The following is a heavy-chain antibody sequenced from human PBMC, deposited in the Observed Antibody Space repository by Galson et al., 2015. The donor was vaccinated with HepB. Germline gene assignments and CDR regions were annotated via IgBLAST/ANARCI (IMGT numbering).Heavy chain of an antibody. CDR3: ARTDYSGGSCYPSLDY. V-gene: IGHV5-51*03. J-gene: IGHJ4*02. D-gene: IGHD2-15*01. CDR2: IYPGDSDT. CDR1: GYSFTSYW. Sequence: QSGAEMKKPGESLKISCKGSGYSFTSYWIGWVRQMPGKGLEWMGIIYPGDSDTRYSPSFQGQVTISADKSISTAYLQWSSLKASDTAMYYCARTDYSGGSCYPSLDYWGQGTLVTVSS.